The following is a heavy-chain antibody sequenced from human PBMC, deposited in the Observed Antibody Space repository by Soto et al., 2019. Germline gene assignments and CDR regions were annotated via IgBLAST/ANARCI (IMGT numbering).Heavy chain of an antibody. CDR1: GFTFSDYY. D-gene: IGHD3-22*01. Sequence: GSLRLSCAASGFTFSDYYMSWIRQAPGKGLEWVSYISSSSSYTNYADSVKGRFTISRDNAKNSLYLQMNSLRAEDTAVYYCARAARDYYDSSGYYYFDYWGQGTLVTVSS. V-gene: IGHV3-11*06. J-gene: IGHJ4*02. CDR2: ISSSSSYT. CDR3: ARAARDYYDSSGYYYFDY.